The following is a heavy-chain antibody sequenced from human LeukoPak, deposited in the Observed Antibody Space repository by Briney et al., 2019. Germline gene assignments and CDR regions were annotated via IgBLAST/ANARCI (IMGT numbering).Heavy chain of an antibody. J-gene: IGHJ3*02. Sequence: APVKVSCKASGYTFTSYGISWVRQAPGQGLEWMGWISAYNGNTNYAQKLQGRVTMTRNTSISTAYMELSSLRSEDTAVYYCARRNGQQLVDAFDIWGQGTMVTVSS. D-gene: IGHD6-13*01. CDR1: GYTFTSYG. CDR3: ARRNGQQLVDAFDI. V-gene: IGHV1-18*01. CDR2: ISAYNGNT.